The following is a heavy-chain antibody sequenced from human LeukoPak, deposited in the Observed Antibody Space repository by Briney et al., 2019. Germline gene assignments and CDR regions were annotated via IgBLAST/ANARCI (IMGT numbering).Heavy chain of an antibody. Sequence: SETLSLTCTVSGGSISSSSYYWGWIRQPPGKGLEWIGSIYYSGSTYYNPSLKSRVTISVDTSKNQFSLKLSSVTAADTAVYYCVRLLRITIFGVVPEYFQHWGQGTLVTVSS. J-gene: IGHJ1*01. V-gene: IGHV4-39*01. CDR2: IYYSGST. CDR1: GGSISSSSYY. D-gene: IGHD3-3*01. CDR3: VRLLRITIFGVVPEYFQH.